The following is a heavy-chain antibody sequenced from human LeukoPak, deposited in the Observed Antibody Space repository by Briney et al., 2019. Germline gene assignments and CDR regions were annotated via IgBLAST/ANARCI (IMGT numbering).Heavy chain of an antibody. CDR1: GSTCSDQY. Sequence: GGSLRISCAASGSTCSDQYMDWVGQAPGKGLQWVGGTGNKASRYTTEYAASVEGRFTISRDDSKNSLHLQMNSLKTEDTALYYCTRGYSGRSAYAFDIWGQGTMVTVSS. CDR3: TRGYSGRSAYAFDI. J-gene: IGHJ3*02. V-gene: IGHV3-72*01. CDR2: TGNKASRYTT. D-gene: IGHD1-26*01.